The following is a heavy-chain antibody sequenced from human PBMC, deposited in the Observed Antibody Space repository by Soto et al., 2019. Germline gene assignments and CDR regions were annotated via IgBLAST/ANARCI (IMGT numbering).Heavy chain of an antibody. J-gene: IGHJ4*02. CDR3: ARSPEATVNAFDY. V-gene: IGHV4-31*03. Sequence: QVQLQESGPGLVKPSQTLSLTCTVSGGSISSGGYYWSWIRQHPGKGLEWMGYIYYSGSTYYNPSLKSRVTISVDTSKNQFPLKLSSVTAADTAVYYCARSPEATVNAFDYWGQGTLVTVSS. D-gene: IGHD4-17*01. CDR2: IYYSGST. CDR1: GGSISSGGYY.